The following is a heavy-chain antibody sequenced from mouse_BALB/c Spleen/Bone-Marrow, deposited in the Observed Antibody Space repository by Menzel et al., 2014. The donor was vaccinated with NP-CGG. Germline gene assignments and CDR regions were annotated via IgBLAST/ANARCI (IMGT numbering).Heavy chain of an antibody. J-gene: IGHJ3*01. Sequence: EVQGVESGPELVKPGASVKISCKASGYTFTDYNMHWVKQSHGKSLEWIGYIYPYNGGTGYNQKFKSKATLTVDNSSSTAYTELRSLTSEDSAVYYCARGGDRYDDWFAYWGQGTLVTVSA. CDR1: GYTFTDYN. V-gene: IGHV1S29*02. CDR2: IYPYNGGT. D-gene: IGHD2-14*01. CDR3: ARGGDRYDDWFAY.